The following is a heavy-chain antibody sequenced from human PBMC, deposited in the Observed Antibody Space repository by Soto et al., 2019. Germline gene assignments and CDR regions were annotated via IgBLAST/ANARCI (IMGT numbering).Heavy chain of an antibody. D-gene: IGHD6-13*01. CDR1: GGTFSSYA. CDR3: ARYSSSWYYFDY. J-gene: IGHJ4*02. Sequence: ASVKVSCKASGGTFSSYAISWGRQAPGQGLEWMGGIIPIFGTANYAQKFQGRVTITVDESTSTAYMELSSLRSEDTAVSYCARYSSSWYYFDYWGQGTMVTVSS. CDR2: IIPIFGTA. V-gene: IGHV1-69*13.